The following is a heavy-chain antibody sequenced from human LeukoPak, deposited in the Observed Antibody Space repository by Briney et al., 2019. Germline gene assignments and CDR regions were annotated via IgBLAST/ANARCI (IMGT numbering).Heavy chain of an antibody. CDR3: ARVIPRYRYFDL. CDR1: GFTFSSYS. D-gene: IGHD1-1*01. J-gene: IGHJ2*01. Sequence: GGSLRLSCAASGFTFSSYSMNWVRQAPGKGLEWVSSISSSSSYIYYADSVKGRFTISRDNAKNSLYLQMNSLKTEDTAVYYCARVIPRYRYFDLWGRGTLVTVSS. V-gene: IGHV3-21*04. CDR2: ISSSSSYI.